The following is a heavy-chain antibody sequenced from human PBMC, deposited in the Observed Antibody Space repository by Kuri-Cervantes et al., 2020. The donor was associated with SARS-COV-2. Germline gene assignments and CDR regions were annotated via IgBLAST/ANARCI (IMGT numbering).Heavy chain of an antibody. Sequence: GVLKISCAASGFTVSDFYMSWVRQAPGKGLEWVSLYGTDYAESVRGRFTISRDVSKNTVYLQMDSLRVEDTAVYYCVRGMGEYYYDSSGLRPFDYWGQGTLVTVSS. D-gene: IGHD3-22*01. CDR1: GFTVSDFY. CDR3: VRGMGEYYYDSSGLRPFDY. V-gene: IGHV3-66*01. CDR2: YGT. J-gene: IGHJ4*02.